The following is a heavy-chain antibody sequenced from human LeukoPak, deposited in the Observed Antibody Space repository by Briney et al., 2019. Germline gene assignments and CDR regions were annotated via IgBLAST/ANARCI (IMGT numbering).Heavy chain of an antibody. CDR3: ARDRYYYDSSDAFDI. D-gene: IGHD3-22*01. Sequence: SETLSLTCTVSGGSISTYYWSWIRQPAGKGLEWVGRIYTSGSTNYNPSLKSRVTMSVDTSKNQFSLKLSSVTAADTAVYYCARDRYYYDSSDAFDIWGQGTMVTVSS. CDR2: IYTSGST. V-gene: IGHV4-4*07. J-gene: IGHJ3*02. CDR1: GGSISTYY.